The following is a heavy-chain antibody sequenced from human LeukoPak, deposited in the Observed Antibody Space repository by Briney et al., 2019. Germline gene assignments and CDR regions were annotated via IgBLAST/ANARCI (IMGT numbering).Heavy chain of an antibody. CDR2: ISANNGNT. Sequence: ASVKVSCKASGYTFINYGISWVRQAPGQGLECMGWISANNGNTNYTQKLQGRVTMTTDTSTSTAYMELRGLRSDDSAVYYCARVFLPNGACYRPLDSWGQGTLVTVSS. CDR1: GYTFINYG. V-gene: IGHV1-18*01. J-gene: IGHJ4*02. D-gene: IGHD2-8*01. CDR3: ARVFLPNGACYRPLDS.